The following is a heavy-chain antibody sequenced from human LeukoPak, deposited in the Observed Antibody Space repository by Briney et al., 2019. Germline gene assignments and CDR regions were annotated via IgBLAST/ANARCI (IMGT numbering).Heavy chain of an antibody. Sequence: SGRSLRLSCAASGFTFSSYGMHWVRQAPGKGLEWVAVISYDGSNKYYADSVKGRFTISRDNSENTLYLQMNSLRAEDTAVYYCAKDRHLAVAGTMDYWGQGTLVTVSS. V-gene: IGHV3-30*18. CDR2: ISYDGSNK. J-gene: IGHJ4*02. D-gene: IGHD6-19*01. CDR1: GFTFSSYG. CDR3: AKDRHLAVAGTMDY.